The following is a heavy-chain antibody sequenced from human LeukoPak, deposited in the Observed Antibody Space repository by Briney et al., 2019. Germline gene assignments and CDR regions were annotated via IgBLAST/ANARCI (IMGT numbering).Heavy chain of an antibody. J-gene: IGHJ4*02. D-gene: IGHD3-22*01. Sequence: ASVKVSCKASGYTFTSYGISWVRQAPGQGLEWMGWISAYNGNTNYAQKLQGRVTMTTDTSTSTAYMELRSLRSDDTAVYYCARFTDSSGYYLTDYWGQGTLVTVSS. CDR1: GYTFTSYG. CDR3: ARFTDSSGYYLTDY. CDR2: ISAYNGNT. V-gene: IGHV1-18*01.